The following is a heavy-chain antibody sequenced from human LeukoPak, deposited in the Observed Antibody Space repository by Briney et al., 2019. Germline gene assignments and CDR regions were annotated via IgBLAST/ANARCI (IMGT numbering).Heavy chain of an antibody. V-gene: IGHV3-64D*09. D-gene: IGHD5-18*01. CDR3: VKAMATYGYRVPFDY. CDR2: ISSDGVTT. CDR1: GFTFSNYA. J-gene: IGHJ4*02. Sequence: GGSLRLSCSASGFTFSNYAMHWVRQAPGKGLEYVSAISSDGVTTYYAGSVKGRFTISRDNSKNTLYLQMSSLRAEDTAVYYCVKAMATYGYRVPFDYWGQGTLVTVSS.